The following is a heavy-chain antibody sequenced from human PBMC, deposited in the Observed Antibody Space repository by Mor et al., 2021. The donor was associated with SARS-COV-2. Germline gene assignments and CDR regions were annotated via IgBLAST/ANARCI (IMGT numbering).Heavy chain of an antibody. J-gene: IGHJ4*02. Sequence: ESTYYNPSLKSRVTISVDRSKNQFSLKLSSVTAADTAVYYCARLSPPDFDYWGQGTLVTVSS. V-gene: IGHV4-30-2*01. CDR3: ARLSPPDFDY. CDR2: EST.